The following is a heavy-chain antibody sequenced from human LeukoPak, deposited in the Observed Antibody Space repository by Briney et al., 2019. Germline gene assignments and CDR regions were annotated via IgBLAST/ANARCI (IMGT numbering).Heavy chain of an antibody. CDR1: GGSITTYY. CDR2: IYYSGST. D-gene: IGHD5-18*01. V-gene: IGHV4-59*01. CDR3: ARGGRYGPSYEFFDY. J-gene: IGHJ4*02. Sequence: SETLSLTCTASGGSITTYYRSWIRQPPGKGLECIGHIYYSGSTNYNPSLKSRVTISRHTSKNQFSLKLNSVTAADTAVYYCARGGRYGPSYEFFDYWGQGTLVTVSS.